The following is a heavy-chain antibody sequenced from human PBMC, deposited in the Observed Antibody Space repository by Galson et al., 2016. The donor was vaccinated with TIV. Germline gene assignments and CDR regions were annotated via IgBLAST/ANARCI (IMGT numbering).Heavy chain of an antibody. J-gene: IGHJ3*01. D-gene: IGHD3-16*01. CDR2: IDWDDDL. V-gene: IGHV2-70*11. CDR3: ARMPLPTEYYETSGNSGAFDF. Sequence: PALVKPPQTLTLTCTFSGFSLSATGMSVSWIRQPPGKALEWLARIDWDDDLYFSTSLRTRLTISKDTSKNQVVLTMTNMDPVDTATYFCARMPLPTEYYETSGNSGAFDFWGQGTKVTVSS. CDR1: GFSLSATGMS.